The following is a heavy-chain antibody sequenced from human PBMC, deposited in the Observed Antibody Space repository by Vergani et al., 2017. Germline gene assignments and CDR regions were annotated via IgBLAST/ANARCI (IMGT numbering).Heavy chain of an antibody. V-gene: IGHV3-21*01. CDR3: ARDTRGPEGTDY. Sequence: EVQLVESGGGLVKPGGSLRLSCVASGFTFSSYSMNWVRQAPGKGLEWVSSISTSSSYIYYADSVKGRFTISRDNAKNSLYLQMNNLRAEDTAVYYCARDTRGPEGTDYWGQGTLVTVSS. J-gene: IGHJ4*02. D-gene: IGHD1-14*01. CDR2: ISTSSSYI. CDR1: GFTFSSYS.